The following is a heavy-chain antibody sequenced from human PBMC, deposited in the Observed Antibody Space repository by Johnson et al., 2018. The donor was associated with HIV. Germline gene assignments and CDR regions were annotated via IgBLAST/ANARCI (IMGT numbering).Heavy chain of an antibody. CDR3: ARVRPKGSFDI. CDR2: ISSSGSTI. V-gene: IGHV3-11*04. D-gene: IGHD1-1*01. Sequence: QMQLVESGGGSVKPGGSLRLSCAASGFTFSDYYLSWIRQAPGQGLEWVSYISSSGSTIYYADSVKGRFTISRDNAKNSLYLQMNSLRAEDTAVYYCARVRPKGSFDIWGQGTMVTVSS. CDR1: GFTFSDYY. J-gene: IGHJ3*02.